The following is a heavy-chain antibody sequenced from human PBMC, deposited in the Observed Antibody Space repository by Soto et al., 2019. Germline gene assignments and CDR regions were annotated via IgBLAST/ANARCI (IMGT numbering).Heavy chain of an antibody. CDR3: ARDHFRANGDYGSDYYGMDV. CDR1: GGTFSSYA. J-gene: IGHJ6*02. Sequence: GASVKVSCKASGGTFSSYAISWVRQAPGQGLEWMGGIIPIFGTANYAQKFQGRVTVTADESTSTAYMELSSLRSEDTAVYYCARDHFRANGDYGSDYYGMDVWGQGTTVTVSS. CDR2: IIPIFGTA. D-gene: IGHD4-17*01. V-gene: IGHV1-69*13.